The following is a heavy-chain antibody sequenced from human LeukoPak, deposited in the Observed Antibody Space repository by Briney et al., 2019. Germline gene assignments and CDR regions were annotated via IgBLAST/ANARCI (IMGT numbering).Heavy chain of an antibody. D-gene: IGHD3-22*01. CDR3: ASWTYYYDSSGYQNNWFDP. CDR1: SGSISSSSCS. Sequence: SETLSLTCTVSSGSISSSSCSWGWIRQPPGKGLEWIGSIYYSGSTYYNPSLRSRVTISVDTSKNQFSLKLSSVTAADTAVYYCASWTYYYDSSGYQNNWFDPWGQGTLVTVSS. V-gene: IGHV4-39*07. CDR2: IYYSGST. J-gene: IGHJ5*02.